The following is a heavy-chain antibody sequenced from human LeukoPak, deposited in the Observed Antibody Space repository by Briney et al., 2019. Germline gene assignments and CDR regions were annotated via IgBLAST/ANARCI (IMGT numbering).Heavy chain of an antibody. CDR3: ARVTTGDYYYYGMDV. D-gene: IGHD4-17*01. CDR2: IYYSGST. CDR1: GGSIGSYF. J-gene: IGHJ6*02. V-gene: IGHV4-59*01. Sequence: SETLSLTCTVSGGSIGSYFWSWIRQPPGKGLEWIGYIYYSGSTNYNPSLKSRVTISVDTSKNQFSLKLSSVTAADTAVYYCARVTTGDYYYYGMDVWGQGTTVTVSS.